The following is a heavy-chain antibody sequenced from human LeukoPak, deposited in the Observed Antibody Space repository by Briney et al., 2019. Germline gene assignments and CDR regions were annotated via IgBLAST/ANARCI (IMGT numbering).Heavy chain of an antibody. J-gene: IGHJ4*02. Sequence: GRSLRLSCAASGFTFDDYAMHWVRQAPGKGLEWVSGISWNSGSIGYADSVKGRFTISRDNAKNSLYLQMNSLRAEDTALYYCAKAPYYYDSSGYYFDYWGQGTLVTVSS. CDR3: AKAPYYYDSSGYYFDY. D-gene: IGHD3-22*01. V-gene: IGHV3-9*01. CDR2: ISWNSGSI. CDR1: GFTFDDYA.